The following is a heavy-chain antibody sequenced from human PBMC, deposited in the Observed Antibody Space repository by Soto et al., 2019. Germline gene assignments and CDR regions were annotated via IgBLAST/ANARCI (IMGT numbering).Heavy chain of an antibody. J-gene: IGHJ5*02. CDR3: ARDHGYSSSWYGPPLYNWFDP. D-gene: IGHD6-13*01. V-gene: IGHV3-48*03. CDR1: GFTFSSYE. Sequence: GGSLRLSCEASGFTFSSYEMNWVRQAPGKGLEWASYISSSGSTIYYADSVKGRFTISRDNAKNSLYLQMNSLRAEDTAVYYCARDHGYSSSWYGPPLYNWFDPWGQGTLVTVSS. CDR2: ISSSGSTI.